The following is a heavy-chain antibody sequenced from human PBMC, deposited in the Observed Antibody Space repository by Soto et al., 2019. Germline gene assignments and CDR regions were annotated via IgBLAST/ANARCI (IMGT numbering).Heavy chain of an antibody. CDR1: GGSISSYY. Sequence: SETLSLTCTVSGGSISSYYLSWIRQPPGKGLEWIGYIYYSGSTNYNPSLKSRVTISVDTSKNQFSLKLSSVTAADTAVYYCARQNSRPHYYGSGSYPGANWFDPWGQGTLVTVSS. CDR3: ARQNSRPHYYGSGSYPGANWFDP. V-gene: IGHV4-59*08. J-gene: IGHJ5*02. CDR2: IYYSGST. D-gene: IGHD3-10*01.